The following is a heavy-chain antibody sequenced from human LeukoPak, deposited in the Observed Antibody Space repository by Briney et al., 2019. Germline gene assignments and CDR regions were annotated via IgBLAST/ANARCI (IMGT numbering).Heavy chain of an antibody. V-gene: IGHV4-59*01. J-gene: IGHJ2*01. CDR3: ARSPFFWYFDL. CDR1: GGSISSYY. CDR2: IYYSGST. Sequence: SETLSLTCTVSGGSISSYYWSWIRQPPGKGLEWIGYIYYSGSTNYNPSLKSRVTISVDTSKNQFSLKLSSVTAADPAVYYCARSPFFWYFDLWGRGALVTVSS.